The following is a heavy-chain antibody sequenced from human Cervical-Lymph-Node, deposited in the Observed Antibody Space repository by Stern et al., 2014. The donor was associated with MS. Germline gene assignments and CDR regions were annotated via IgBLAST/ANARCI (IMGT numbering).Heavy chain of an antibody. J-gene: IGHJ6*02. CDR2: ICPADSDT. Sequence: VQLVQSGAEVKKPGESLKISCKGSGYSFATYWIGWVRQMPGKGLEWMGNICPADSDTRSSPSFQGQVTISADKSISTAYLHLGILKASDTAMYFCARPGGDTAKYGLDVWGQGTTVTVSS. V-gene: IGHV5-51*03. CDR3: ARPGGDTAKYGLDV. CDR1: GYSFATYW. D-gene: IGHD5-18*01.